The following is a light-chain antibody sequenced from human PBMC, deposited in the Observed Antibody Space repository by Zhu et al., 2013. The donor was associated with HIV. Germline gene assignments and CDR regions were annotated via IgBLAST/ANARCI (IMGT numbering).Light chain of an antibody. Sequence: QSVLTQPPSVSGAPGQTVTIFCTGSSSSIGAGFDVHWYQQLPGTAPKLLIYANNNRPSGVPDRFSGSKSGNTASLTVSGLQAEDEADYYCCSYAGSYTYVFGTGTKVTVL. J-gene: IGLJ1*01. CDR3: CSYAGSYTYV. V-gene: IGLV1-40*01. CDR1: SSSIGAGFD. CDR2: ANN.